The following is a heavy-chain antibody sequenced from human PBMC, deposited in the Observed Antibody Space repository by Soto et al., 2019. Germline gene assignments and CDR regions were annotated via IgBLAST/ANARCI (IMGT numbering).Heavy chain of an antibody. CDR2: ICWNGDST. CDR1: GFTFDDYD. D-gene: IGHD3-3*01. V-gene: IGHV3-9*01. J-gene: IGHJ3*02. Sequence: EMQLVESGGGLVQPGRSLRLSCAASGFTFDDYDMHWVRQAPGKGLEWVSGICWNGDSTGYADSVKGRFTISRDNAKNTLYLQMNSLRADDTALYYGAKEEEWGDDDSPANNEAFDIWGRGTMVTVTS. CDR3: AKEEEWGDDDSPANNEAFDI.